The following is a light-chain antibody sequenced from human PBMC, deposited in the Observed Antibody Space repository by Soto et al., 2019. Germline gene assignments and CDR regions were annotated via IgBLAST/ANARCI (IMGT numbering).Light chain of an antibody. CDR1: QIVSNF. V-gene: IGKV1-5*01. CDR3: QQYNSYSRT. CDR2: DAS. Sequence: IQMPYSPSILSPSLLDRFTITFRDTQIVSNFLAWYHQKTEKAPKHLIYDASQLVSGLPSRFSGSVSGTKFTLTISSLQPDDFATYYCQQYNSYSRTFGQGTKVDIK. J-gene: IGKJ1*01.